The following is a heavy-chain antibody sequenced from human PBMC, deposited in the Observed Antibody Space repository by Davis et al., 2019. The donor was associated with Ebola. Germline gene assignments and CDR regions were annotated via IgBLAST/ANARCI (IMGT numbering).Heavy chain of an antibody. CDR2: IYHTGDT. CDR3: ARVNFCIGGSCYSHDH. D-gene: IGHD2-15*01. CDR1: GGSFSAYY. J-gene: IGHJ5*02. Sequence: MPSETLSLTCAVDGGSFSAYYWSWIRQPPGKGLEWIGEIYHTGDTNYNPSLKSRVTISVDTSKNQFSLRLNSVTAADTAVYYCARVNFCIGGSCYSHDHWSQGTLVTVSS. V-gene: IGHV4-34*01.